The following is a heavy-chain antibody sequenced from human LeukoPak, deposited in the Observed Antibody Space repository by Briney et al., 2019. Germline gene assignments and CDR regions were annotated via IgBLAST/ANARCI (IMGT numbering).Heavy chain of an antibody. J-gene: IGHJ4*02. CDR3: ARQGYSSSWYPLGY. CDR1: GGSISSSSYY. V-gene: IGHV4-39*01. CDR2: IYYSGST. Sequence: SETLSLTCTVAGGSISSSSYYWGWIRQPPGKGLEWIGSIYYSGSTYYNPSLKSRFTISVDTSKNQFSLKLSSVTAADTAVYYCARQGYSSSWYPLGYWGQGTLVTVSS. D-gene: IGHD6-13*01.